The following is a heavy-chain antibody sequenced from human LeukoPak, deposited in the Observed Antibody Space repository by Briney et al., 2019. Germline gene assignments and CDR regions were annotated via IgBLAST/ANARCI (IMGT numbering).Heavy chain of an antibody. J-gene: IGHJ4*02. CDR2: ISGSSSTI. V-gene: IGHV3-48*01. CDR3: ARGSTYYDSSGQVPFDY. CDR1: GFIFSDYG. Sequence: GGSLRLSCAASGFIFSDYGMHWVRQAPGKGLEWGSYISGSSSTIYYADSVKGRFTISRDNGKNTLYLQMNSLRAEDTAVYYCARGSTYYDSSGQVPFDYWGQGTLVTVSS. D-gene: IGHD3-22*01.